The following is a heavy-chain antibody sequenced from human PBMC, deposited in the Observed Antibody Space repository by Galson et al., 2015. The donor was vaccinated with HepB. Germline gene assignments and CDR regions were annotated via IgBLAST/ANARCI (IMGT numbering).Heavy chain of an antibody. Sequence: SVKVSCKASGYTFTGYYMHWVRQAPGQGLEWMGRINPNSSGTNYAQKFQGRVTMTTDTSTSTAYMELRSLRSDDTAVYYCARDFPLIMWELPPAALENYWGQGTLVTVSS. CDR2: INPNSSGT. J-gene: IGHJ4*02. V-gene: IGHV1-2*06. D-gene: IGHD1-26*01. CDR1: GYTFTGYY. CDR3: ARDFPLIMWELPPAALENY.